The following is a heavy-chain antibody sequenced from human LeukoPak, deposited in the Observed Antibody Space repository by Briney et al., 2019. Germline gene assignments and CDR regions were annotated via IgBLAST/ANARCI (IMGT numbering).Heavy chain of an antibody. CDR2: IYSGGNT. Sequence: PGGSLRLSCAASGFTVSKNYMSWVRQAPGKGLEWVSVIYSGGNTYYADSVKGRFTISRDSSKNTLYLQMNSLRAEDTAVYYCARDPTGATDYWGQGTLVTVSS. CDR3: ARDPTGATDY. J-gene: IGHJ4*02. V-gene: IGHV3-53*01. D-gene: IGHD1-1*01. CDR1: GFTVSKNY.